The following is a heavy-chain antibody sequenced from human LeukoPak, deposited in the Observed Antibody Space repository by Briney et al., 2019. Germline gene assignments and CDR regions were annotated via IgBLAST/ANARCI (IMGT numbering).Heavy chain of an antibody. J-gene: IGHJ4*02. Sequence: SETLSLTCSVSGGSINGYSWTWLRQPPGMRLEWVGHISYTGTTNYNPSLTTRVAISVDTSKNQFSLKLTSVTAAHTAMYFCARLGGNWNSPGRDYWGQGTLVTVSS. CDR2: ISYTGTT. V-gene: IGHV4-59*08. CDR1: GGSINGYS. CDR3: ARLGGNWNSPGRDY. D-gene: IGHD3-10*01.